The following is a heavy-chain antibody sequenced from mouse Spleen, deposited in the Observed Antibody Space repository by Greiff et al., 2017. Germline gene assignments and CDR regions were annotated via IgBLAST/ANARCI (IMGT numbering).Heavy chain of an antibody. Sequence: VKLMESGAELVKPGASVKISCKASGYAFSSYWMNWVKQRPGKGLEWIGQIYPGDGDTNYNGKFKGKATLTADKSSSTAYMQLSSLTSEDSAVYFCANYYGSTPWFAYWGQGTLVTVSA. CDR2: IYPGDGDT. V-gene: IGHV1-80*01. CDR3: ANYYGSTPWFAY. CDR1: GYAFSSYW. J-gene: IGHJ3*01. D-gene: IGHD1-1*01.